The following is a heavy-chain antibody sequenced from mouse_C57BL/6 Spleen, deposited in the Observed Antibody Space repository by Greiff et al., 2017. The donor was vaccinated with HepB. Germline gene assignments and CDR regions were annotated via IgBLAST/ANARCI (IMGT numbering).Heavy chain of an antibody. Sequence: VQLQQSGAELARPGASVKMSCKASGYTFTSYTMHWVKQRPGQGLEWIGYINPSSGYTKYNQKFKDKATLTADKSSSTAYMQLSSLTSEDSAVYYCARRVTTVVATGGFDVWGTGTTVTVSS. CDR3: ARRVTTVVATGGFDV. V-gene: IGHV1-4*01. D-gene: IGHD1-1*01. CDR2: INPSSGYT. J-gene: IGHJ1*03. CDR1: GYTFTSYT.